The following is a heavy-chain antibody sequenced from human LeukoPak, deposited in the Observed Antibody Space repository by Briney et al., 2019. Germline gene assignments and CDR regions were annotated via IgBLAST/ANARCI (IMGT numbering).Heavy chain of an antibody. V-gene: IGHV1-2*02. J-gene: IGHJ4*02. CDR2: INPNSGGT. D-gene: IGHD4-17*01. Sequence: ASVKVSCKASGYTFTGYYMHWVRQAPGQGLELMGWINPNSGGTNYAQKFQGRVTMTRDTSISTAYMELSRLRSDDTAVYYCARDVPADYGDYVDYWGQGTLVTVSS. CDR1: GYTFTGYY. CDR3: ARDVPADYGDYVDY.